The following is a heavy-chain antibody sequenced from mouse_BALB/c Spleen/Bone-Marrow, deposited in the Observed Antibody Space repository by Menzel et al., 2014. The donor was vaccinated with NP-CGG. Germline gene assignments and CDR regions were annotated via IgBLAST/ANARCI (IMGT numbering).Heavy chain of an antibody. D-gene: IGHD4-1*01. CDR3: ARWVPYWEFAY. V-gene: IGHV1-9*01. CDR1: GYTFSSYW. J-gene: IGHJ3*01. Sequence: VQLQQSGAELMKPGASVKISRKATGYTFSSYWIEWVKQRPGHGLEWIGEILPGSGSTNYNEKFKGKATFTADTSSNTAYMQLSSLTSEDSAVYYCARWVPYWEFAYWGQGTLVTLSA. CDR2: ILPGSGST.